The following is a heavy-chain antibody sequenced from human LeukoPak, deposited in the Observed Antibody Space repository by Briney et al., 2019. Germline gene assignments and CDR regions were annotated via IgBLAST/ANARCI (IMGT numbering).Heavy chain of an antibody. Sequence: ASVKVSCKASGYTFTSYGISWVRQAPGQGLEWMGIINPSGGSTSYAQKFQGRVTMTRDTSTSTVYMELSSLRSEDTAVYYCARDQTAMPFRSALPGVPDYWGQGTLVTVSS. CDR2: INPSGGST. D-gene: IGHD5-18*01. V-gene: IGHV1-46*01. CDR3: ARDQTAMPFRSALPGVPDY. CDR1: GYTFTSYG. J-gene: IGHJ4*02.